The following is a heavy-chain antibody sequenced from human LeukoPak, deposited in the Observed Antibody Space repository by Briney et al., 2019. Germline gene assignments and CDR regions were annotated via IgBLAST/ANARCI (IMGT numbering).Heavy chain of an antibody. CDR1: GFTFNNYG. CDR3: AREVHAHYDFWSGYPRNWFDP. D-gene: IGHD3-3*01. J-gene: IGHJ5*02. Sequence: GGSLRLSCAASGFTFNNYGMHWVRQAPGKGLEWVAVIWYDGSNKYYADSVKGRFTISRDNSKNTLYLQMNSLRAEDTAVYYCAREVHAHYDFWSGYPRNWFDPWGQGTLVTVSS. V-gene: IGHV3-33*08. CDR2: IWYDGSNK.